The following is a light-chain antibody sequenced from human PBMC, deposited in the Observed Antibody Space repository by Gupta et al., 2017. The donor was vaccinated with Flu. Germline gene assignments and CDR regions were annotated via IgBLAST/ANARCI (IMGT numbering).Light chain of an antibody. CDR2: DAS. V-gene: IGKV3-11*01. J-gene: IGKJ5*01. CDR1: QSVSSY. Sequence: ERATLSCRASQSVSSYLAWYQQKPGQAPRLLSYDASNRATGIPARFSGSGSGTDFTLTISSLEPEDFAVYYCQQRSNWPPITFGQGTRLEIK. CDR3: QQRSNWPPIT.